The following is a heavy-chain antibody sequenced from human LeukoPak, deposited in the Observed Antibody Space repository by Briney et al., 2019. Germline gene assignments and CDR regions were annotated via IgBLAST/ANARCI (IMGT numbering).Heavy chain of an antibody. V-gene: IGHV3-33*01. CDR1: GFTFSSYG. CDR3: ARDQVSGRHYSMDV. J-gene: IGHJ6*02. Sequence: PGGSLRLSCAASGFTFSSYGMHWVRQAPGKGLEWVAVIWYDGSNKYYADSVKGRFTISRDNSKNTLYLQMNSLRAEDTAVYYCARDQVSGRHYSMDVWGQGTTVTVSS. CDR2: IWYDGSNK. D-gene: IGHD6-25*01.